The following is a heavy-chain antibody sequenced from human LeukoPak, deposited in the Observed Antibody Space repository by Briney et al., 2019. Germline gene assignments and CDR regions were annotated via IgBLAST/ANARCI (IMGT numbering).Heavy chain of an antibody. CDR1: GGTFSSYA. Sequence: ASVKVSCKASGGTFSSYAISWVRQAPGQGLEWMGRIIPIFGTANYAQKFQGRVTITTDESTSTAYMELSSLRSEYTAVYYCATNIRSYSSSWGHFDYWGQGTLVTVSS. V-gene: IGHV1-69*05. J-gene: IGHJ4*02. D-gene: IGHD6-13*01. CDR3: ATNIRSYSSSWGHFDY. CDR2: IIPIFGTA.